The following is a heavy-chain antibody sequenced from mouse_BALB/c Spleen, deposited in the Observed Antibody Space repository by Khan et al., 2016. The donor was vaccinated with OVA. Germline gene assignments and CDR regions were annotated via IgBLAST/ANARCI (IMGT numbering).Heavy chain of an antibody. CDR2: ISSGSSSI. D-gene: IGHD2-1*01. J-gene: IGHJ2*01. Sequence: EVKLVESGGGLVQPGGSRKLSCAASGFTFSRFGMHWVRQAPEKGLEWVAYISSGSSSIYYADTLKGRFTISRDNPKNTLFLQMTSLRSEDTAMYYCARDSTVDYWGQGTTLTVSS. V-gene: IGHV5-17*02. CDR1: GFTFSRFG. CDR3: ARDSTVDY.